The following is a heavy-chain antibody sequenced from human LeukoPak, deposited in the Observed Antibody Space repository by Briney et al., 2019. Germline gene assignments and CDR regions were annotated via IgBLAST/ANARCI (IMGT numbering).Heavy chain of an antibody. CDR2: IYPGDSDS. CDR1: GYSFTSYW. CDR3: ARCTYSSSCQFDY. V-gene: IGHV5-51*01. D-gene: IGHD6-13*01. J-gene: IGHJ4*02. Sequence: GESLKISCKGSGYSFTSYWIGWVRQMPGKGLEWMGIIYPGDSDSRYSPSFQGQVTVSSDKSINTAYLQWSGLKASDTAIYYCARCTYSSSCQFDYWGQGTLVTVSS.